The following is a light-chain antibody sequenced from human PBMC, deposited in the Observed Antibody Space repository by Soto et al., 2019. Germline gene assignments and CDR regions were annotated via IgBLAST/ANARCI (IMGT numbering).Light chain of an antibody. J-gene: IGKJ1*01. CDR3: QQSYSTPWT. Sequence: DIQMTPSPSSLSASVGDRVTITCRASENIASYLNWYQQKPGKAPTLLVYAASSLESGAPPRFSGTVSGTDFTLTITSLQPDDLATYFCQQSYSTPWTFGQGTKVEL. V-gene: IGKV1-39*01. CDR2: AAS. CDR1: ENIASY.